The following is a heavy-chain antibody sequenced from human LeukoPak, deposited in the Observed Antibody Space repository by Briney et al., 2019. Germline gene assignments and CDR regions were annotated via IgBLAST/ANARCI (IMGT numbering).Heavy chain of an antibody. Sequence: GGSLRLSCAASGFTFSSYAMSWVRQAPGKGLEWVSAISGSGGSTYYADSVKGRYTISRDNSKNTLYLQMNSLRAEDTAVYYCAKDQWNWEDIVLMVYAQDYWGQGTLVTVSS. V-gene: IGHV3-23*01. D-gene: IGHD2-8*01. CDR1: GFTFSSYA. J-gene: IGHJ4*02. CDR2: ISGSGGST. CDR3: AKDQWNWEDIVLMVYAQDY.